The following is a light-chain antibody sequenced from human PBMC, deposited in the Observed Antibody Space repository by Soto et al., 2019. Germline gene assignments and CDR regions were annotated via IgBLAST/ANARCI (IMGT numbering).Light chain of an antibody. V-gene: IGKV4-1*01. CDR1: QSVLYSSANKNY. CDR2: WTS. Sequence: DIVMTQSPDSLAVSLGERATINCKSSQSVLYSSANKNYLAWYQQKPGQPPKLLIYWTSTRESGVPDRFSGAGSGTDFTLTISSLQAEDVAVYYCQQNYRIPLTFGGGTKVEIK. CDR3: QQNYRIPLT. J-gene: IGKJ4*01.